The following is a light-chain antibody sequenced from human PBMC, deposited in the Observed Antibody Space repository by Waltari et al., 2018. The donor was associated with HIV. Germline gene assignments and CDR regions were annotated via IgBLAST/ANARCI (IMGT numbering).Light chain of an antibody. CDR2: DNT. J-gene: IGLJ1*01. Sequence: QSVLTQPPSVSGDPGQRVTISCTGSNTKLGAGYDVHWYQQVPGRAPKLLIYDNTNRPSGVPDRFSGYKSGTSAALAITGLQAVDETDYYCQSFDTSLSASVFGTGTRVTVL. V-gene: IGLV1-40*01. CDR1: NTKLGAGYD. CDR3: QSFDTSLSASV.